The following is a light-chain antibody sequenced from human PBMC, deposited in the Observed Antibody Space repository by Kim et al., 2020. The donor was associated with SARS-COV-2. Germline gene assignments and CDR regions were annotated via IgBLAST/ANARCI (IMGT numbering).Light chain of an antibody. CDR1: QGISYH. CDR2: AAS. V-gene: IGKV1-27*01. Sequence: ASVGYRVTITCRASQGISYHLAWYQQKPGKVPKLLIYAASALQSGVASRFSGSGSGTDFTLTINSLQPEDVATYYCQKYDGAPWTFGQGTKVDIK. CDR3: QKYDGAPWT. J-gene: IGKJ1*01.